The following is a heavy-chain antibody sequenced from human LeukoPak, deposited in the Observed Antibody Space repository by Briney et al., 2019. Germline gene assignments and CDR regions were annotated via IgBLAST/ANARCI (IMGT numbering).Heavy chain of an antibody. CDR2: INPNSGGT. CDR3: ARVPRMAVAGTNYYYYYMDV. D-gene: IGHD6-19*01. J-gene: IGHJ6*03. CDR1: GYTFTGYY. Sequence: ASVKVSCKASGYTFTGYYMHWVRQAPGQGLEWMGWINPNSGGTNYAQKFQGRVTMTRDTSISTAYMELSRLRSDDTAVYYCARVPRMAVAGTNYYYYYMDVWGKGTTVTVSS. V-gene: IGHV1-2*02.